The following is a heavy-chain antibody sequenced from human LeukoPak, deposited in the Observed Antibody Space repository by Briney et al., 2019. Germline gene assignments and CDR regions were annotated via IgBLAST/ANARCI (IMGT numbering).Heavy chain of an antibody. CDR1: GFTFSTYS. CDR2: IKQDGSDK. D-gene: IGHD2-2*01. Sequence: GGSLRLSCAASGFTFSTYSMSWVRQAPGKGLEWVANIKQDGSDKYYVDSVKGRFTISRDNAENSLFLQMNSLRAEDTTVYYCARVRCSSNSCFPDYWGQGTLVTVSS. CDR3: ARVRCSSNSCFPDY. V-gene: IGHV3-7*01. J-gene: IGHJ4*02.